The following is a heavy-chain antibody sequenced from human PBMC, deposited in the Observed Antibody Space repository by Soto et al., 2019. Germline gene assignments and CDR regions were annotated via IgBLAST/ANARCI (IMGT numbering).Heavy chain of an antibody. J-gene: IGHJ4*02. D-gene: IGHD3-22*01. CDR2: IYYSGST. Sequence: SETPSLTRTVSGGSISRRGYYRSWIRQHPGKGLEWIGYIYYSGSTYYNPSLKSRVTISVDTSKNQFSLKLSSVTAADTAVYYCAREDSSGYLDYWGQGTLVTVSS. CDR1: GGSISRRGYY. CDR3: AREDSSGYLDY. V-gene: IGHV4-31*02.